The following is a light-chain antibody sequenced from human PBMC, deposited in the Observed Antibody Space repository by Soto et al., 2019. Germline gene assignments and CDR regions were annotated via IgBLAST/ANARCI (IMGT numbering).Light chain of an antibody. Sequence: DIQMTQSASCLSASVGDRVTITCRASQSISIYLNWYQQKPGKAPKFLIYAASSLQSGVPSRFSGSGSGTDFTLTISSLQPEDFATYYCQQSYSTPRLTFGGGTEVEIK. V-gene: IGKV1-39*01. CDR2: AAS. CDR1: QSISIY. CDR3: QQSYSTPRLT. J-gene: IGKJ4*01.